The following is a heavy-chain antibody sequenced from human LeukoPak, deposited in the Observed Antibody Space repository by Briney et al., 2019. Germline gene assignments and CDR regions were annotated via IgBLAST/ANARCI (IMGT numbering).Heavy chain of an antibody. D-gene: IGHD3-10*01. CDR2: ISSSGSTI. V-gene: IGHV3-48*03. J-gene: IGHJ6*04. CDR1: GFTFSSYE. CDR3: AREWAAVWFGESIYYYGMDV. Sequence: RSGGSLRLSCAASGFTFSSYEMNWVRQAPGKGLEWVSYISSSGSTIYYADSVKGRFTISRDNAKNSLYLQMNSLRAEDTAVYYCAREWAAVWFGESIYYYGMDVWGKGTTVTVSS.